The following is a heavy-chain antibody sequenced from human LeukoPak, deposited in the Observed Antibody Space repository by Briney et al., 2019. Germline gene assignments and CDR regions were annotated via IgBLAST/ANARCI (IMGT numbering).Heavy chain of an antibody. CDR2: INSDGRST. CDR3: ARERYYYDSSGSYYFDY. V-gene: IGHV3-74*01. CDR1: GFTFSSYW. J-gene: IGHJ4*02. D-gene: IGHD3-22*01. Sequence: PGGSLRLSCAASGFTFSSYWMHWVRQAPGKGLVWVSRINSDGRSTSYADSVKGRFTISRDNAKNTLYLQMNSLRAEDTALYYCARERYYYDSSGSYYFDYWGQGTLVTVSS.